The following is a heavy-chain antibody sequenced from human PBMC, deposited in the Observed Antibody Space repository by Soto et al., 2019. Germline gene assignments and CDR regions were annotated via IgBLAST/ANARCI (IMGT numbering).Heavy chain of an antibody. CDR1: GGTFSSHS. D-gene: IGHD2-2*01. CDR2: IFPIFSTE. CDR3: STSVYCSTTRCYYYYGLDV. Sequence: QVQLVQSGAEVKKPGSSVKVSCKVSGGTFSSHSINWARQAPGQGPEWMGGIFPIFSTENYAQKFQGRVTITADESTSTAYMELSSLTSEDTALYYCSTSVYCSTTRCYYYYGLDVWGQGTTVIVSS. V-gene: IGHV1-69*01. J-gene: IGHJ6*02.